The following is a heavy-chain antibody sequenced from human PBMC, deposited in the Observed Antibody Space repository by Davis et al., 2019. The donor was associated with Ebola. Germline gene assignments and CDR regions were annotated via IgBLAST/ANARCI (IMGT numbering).Heavy chain of an antibody. J-gene: IGHJ4*02. CDR3: ARVLSTAWYGTFDH. V-gene: IGHV4-59*12. D-gene: IGHD6-19*01. CDR2: ASYSGTT. Sequence: PSETLSLTCTVSGGSISSYYWSWIRQPPGKGLDWIGSASYSGTTHYNPSLDNRVIISIDTSNNQFSLKLSSVTAADTAVYFCARVLSTAWYGTFDHWGQGTLLTVSS. CDR1: GGSISSYY.